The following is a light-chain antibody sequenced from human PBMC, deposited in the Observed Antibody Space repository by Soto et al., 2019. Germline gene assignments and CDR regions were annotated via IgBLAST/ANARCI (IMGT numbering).Light chain of an antibody. Sequence: QSALTQPASVSGSPGQSITISCTGTSSDVGGYNSVSWYQQHPGKAPKLMIYEVSNRPSGVSNRFSGSKSGNTASRTISGLPAEDEADYYCSSYTTSSTLLYVFGTGTKVTVL. J-gene: IGLJ1*01. CDR3: SSYTTSSTLLYV. V-gene: IGLV2-14*01. CDR1: SSDVGGYNS. CDR2: EVS.